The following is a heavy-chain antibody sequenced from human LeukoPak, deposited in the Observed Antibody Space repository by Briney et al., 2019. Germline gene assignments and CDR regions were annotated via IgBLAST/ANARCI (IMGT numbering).Heavy chain of an antibody. V-gene: IGHV3-23*01. CDR3: AKDSLGDYGDYVALIIGFDY. J-gene: IGHJ4*02. CDR2: ISGSGGST. Sequence: ESGGSLRLSCAASGFTFSSYAMSWVRQAPGKGLEWVSAISGSGGSTYYADSVKGRFTISRDNSKNTLYPQMNSLRAEDTAVYYCAKDSLGDYGDYVALIIGFDYWGQGTLVTVSS. D-gene: IGHD4-17*01. CDR1: GFTFSSYA.